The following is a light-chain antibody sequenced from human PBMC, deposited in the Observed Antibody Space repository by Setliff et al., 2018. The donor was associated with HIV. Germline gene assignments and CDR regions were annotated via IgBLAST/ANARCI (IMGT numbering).Light chain of an antibody. J-gene: IGLJ1*01. CDR2: DTS. Sequence: QAVVAQEPSLTVSPGGTVTLTCGSSTGAVTSGHYPYWFQQKPGQAPKTLIYDTSNKHSWTPARFSGSLLGGKAALTLSGAQPEDEAEYYCLLSYTDAHKSGFGSGTRSPS. CDR3: LLSYTDAHKSG. V-gene: IGLV7-46*01. CDR1: TGAVTSGHY.